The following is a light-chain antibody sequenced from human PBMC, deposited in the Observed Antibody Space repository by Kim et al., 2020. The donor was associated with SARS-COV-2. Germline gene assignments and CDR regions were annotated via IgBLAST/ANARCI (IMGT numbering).Light chain of an antibody. Sequence: ASIGDRVTITCQASQDISNYLNWYQQKPGKAPKLLIYDASNLETGVSSRFSGSGSGTDFTFTISSLQPEDIATYYCQQYDNLLRTFGQGTRLEIK. V-gene: IGKV1-33*01. CDR3: QQYDNLLRT. J-gene: IGKJ5*01. CDR2: DAS. CDR1: QDISNY.